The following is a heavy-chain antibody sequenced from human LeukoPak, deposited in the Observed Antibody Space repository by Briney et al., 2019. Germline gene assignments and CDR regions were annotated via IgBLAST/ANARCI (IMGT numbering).Heavy chain of an antibody. D-gene: IGHD5-12*01. V-gene: IGHV3-33*01. CDR1: GFTFSSYG. J-gene: IGHJ4*02. CDR2: IWYDGSNK. Sequence: PGGSLRLSCAASGFTFSSYGMHWVRQAPGKGLEWVAVIWYDGSNKYYADSVKGRFTISRDNSKNTLYLQMNSLRAEDTAVYYCARDVREVATLGFWGQGNLGTVSS. CDR3: ARDVREVATLGF.